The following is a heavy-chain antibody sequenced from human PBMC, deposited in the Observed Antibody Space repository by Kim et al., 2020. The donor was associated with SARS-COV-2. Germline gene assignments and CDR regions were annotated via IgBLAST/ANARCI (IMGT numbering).Heavy chain of an antibody. CDR1: GGTFSSYA. V-gene: IGHV1-69*13. J-gene: IGHJ4*02. Sequence: SVKVSCKASGGTFSSYAISWVRQAPGQGLEWMGGIIPIFGTANYAQKFQGRVTITADESTSTAYMELSSLRSEDTAVYYCARVGGYYDILTGYYLDYWGQGTLVTVSS. CDR2: IIPIFGTA. CDR3: ARVGGYYDILTGYYLDY. D-gene: IGHD3-9*01.